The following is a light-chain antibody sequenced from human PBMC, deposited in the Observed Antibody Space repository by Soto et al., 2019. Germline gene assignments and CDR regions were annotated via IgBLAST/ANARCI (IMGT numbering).Light chain of an antibody. V-gene: IGKV1-5*03. CDR3: QHSYNYPWT. CDR1: QNINNW. CDR2: EAR. J-gene: IGKJ1*01. Sequence: DIQMTQSPSTLSASVGDRVTITCRASQNINNWLAWYQQKPGMAPKLLIFEARHLESGVPSRFSGSGSGTEFTLTISSLQPDDFATYYCQHSYNYPWTFGQGTKVEIK.